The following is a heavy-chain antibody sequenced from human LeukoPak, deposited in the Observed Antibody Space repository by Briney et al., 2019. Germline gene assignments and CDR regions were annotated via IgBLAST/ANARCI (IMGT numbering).Heavy chain of an antibody. Sequence: GGSLRLFCAASGFTFSSYEMNWVRQAPGKGLEWVSYISSSGSTIYYADSVKGRFTISRDNAKNSLYLQMNSLRAEDTAVYYCARDRAEDGYNYWGQGTLVTVSS. J-gene: IGHJ4*02. V-gene: IGHV3-48*03. D-gene: IGHD5-24*01. CDR3: ARDRAEDGYNY. CDR2: ISSSGSTI. CDR1: GFTFSSYE.